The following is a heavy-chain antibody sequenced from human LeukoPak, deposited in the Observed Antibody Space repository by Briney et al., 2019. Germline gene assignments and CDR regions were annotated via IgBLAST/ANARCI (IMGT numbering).Heavy chain of an antibody. V-gene: IGHV3-66*01. CDR2: IYSGGST. Sequence: GGSLRLSCAASGFTVSSNYMSWVRQAPGKGLEWVSVIYSGGSTYYADSVKGRFTISRDNSKNTLYLQMNSLRAEDTAVYYCARPSVLRFLEWLSINYFDYWGQGTLVTVSS. CDR3: ARPSVLRFLEWLSINYFDY. D-gene: IGHD3-3*01. CDR1: GFTVSSNY. J-gene: IGHJ4*02.